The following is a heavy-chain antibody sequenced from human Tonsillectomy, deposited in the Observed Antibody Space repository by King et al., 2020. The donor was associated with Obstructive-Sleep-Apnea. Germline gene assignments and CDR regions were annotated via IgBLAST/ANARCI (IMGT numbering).Heavy chain of an antibody. J-gene: IGHJ4*02. D-gene: IGHD3-22*01. V-gene: IGHV4-39*07. CDR1: GGSISSSSYY. Sequence: QLQESGPGLVKPSETLSLTCTVSGGSISSSSYYWGWIRQPPGKGLEWIGSIYYSGSTYYNPSLKSRVTISVDTSKNQFSLKLSSVTAADTAVYYCARAFTITMIVVGYYFDYWGQGTLVTVSS. CDR2: IYYSGST. CDR3: ARAFTITMIVVGYYFDY.